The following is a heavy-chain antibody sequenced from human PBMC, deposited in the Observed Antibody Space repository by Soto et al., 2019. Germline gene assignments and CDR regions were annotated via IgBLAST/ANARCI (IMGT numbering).Heavy chain of an antibody. CDR3: ARDLLLYQH. CDR2: ISSSSSYI. Sequence: GGSLRLSCEASGFTFSSYAMSWVRQVPGKGLEWVSSISSSSSYIYYADSVKGRFTISRDNAKNSLYLQMNSLRAEGTAVYYCARDLLLYQHWGQGTLVTVSS. CDR1: GFTFSSYA. V-gene: IGHV3-21*01. D-gene: IGHD3-10*01. J-gene: IGHJ1*01.